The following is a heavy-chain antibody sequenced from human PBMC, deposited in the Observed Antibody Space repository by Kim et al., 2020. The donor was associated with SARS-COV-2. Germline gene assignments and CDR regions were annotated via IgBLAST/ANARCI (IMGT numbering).Heavy chain of an antibody. Sequence: VDSVKGPFTISRDNAKNSLSLQMNSLRAEDTAVYYCARTVTIFGVVAWFDPWGQGTLVTVSS. CDR3: ARTVTIFGVVAWFDP. D-gene: IGHD3-3*01. V-gene: IGHV3-7*01. J-gene: IGHJ5*02.